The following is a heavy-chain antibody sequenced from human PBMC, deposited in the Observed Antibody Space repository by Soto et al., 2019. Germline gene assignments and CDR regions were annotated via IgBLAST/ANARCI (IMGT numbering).Heavy chain of an antibody. CDR2: TYYRSKWYN. Sequence: SQTLSLTCAISVDSVSSNSAAWNWIRQSPSRGLEWLGRTYYRSKWYNDYAVSVKSRITINPDTSKNQFSLQLNSVTPEDTAVYYCARDCTNGVCYPSYHYGMDVWGQGTTVT. CDR1: VDSVSSNSAA. CDR3: ARDCTNGVCYPSYHYGMDV. J-gene: IGHJ6*02. D-gene: IGHD2-8*01. V-gene: IGHV6-1*01.